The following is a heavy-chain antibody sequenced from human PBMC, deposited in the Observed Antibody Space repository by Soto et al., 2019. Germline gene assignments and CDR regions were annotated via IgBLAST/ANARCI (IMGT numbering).Heavy chain of an antibody. D-gene: IGHD2-21*01. J-gene: IGHJ6*02. Sequence: GGSLRLSCAASGFTFDDYGMSWARQAPGKGLEWVSGVNWNGGSTGYADSVKGRFTISRDNAKNSLYLQMNRLRAEDTAMYYCARVLFPYRKWPFYGMDVWGQGTTVTVSS. CDR1: GFTFDDYG. CDR3: ARVLFPYRKWPFYGMDV. CDR2: VNWNGGST. V-gene: IGHV3-20*04.